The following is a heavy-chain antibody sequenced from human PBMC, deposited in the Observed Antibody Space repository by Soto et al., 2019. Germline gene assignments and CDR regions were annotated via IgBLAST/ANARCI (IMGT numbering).Heavy chain of an antibody. D-gene: IGHD2-2*01. CDR3: ARGVVVPAATGKSWFDP. CDR1: GYTFTSKG. V-gene: IGHV1-18*01. Sequence: VQLVQSGAEVEKPGAAVKVSCKASGYTFTSKGLTWVRQAPGPGLEWMGWISTYNGNTNYAQQLQGRVIMTTDTSTSTVYMELRSLRSDDTAVYYCARGVVVPAATGKSWFDPWGQGTLVTVSS. CDR2: ISTYNGNT. J-gene: IGHJ5*02.